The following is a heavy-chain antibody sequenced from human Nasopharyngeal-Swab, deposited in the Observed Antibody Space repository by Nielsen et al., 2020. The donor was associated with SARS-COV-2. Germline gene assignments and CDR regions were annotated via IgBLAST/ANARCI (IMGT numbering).Heavy chain of an antibody. CDR3: ARGHYYDILTGYYSGYYMGV. CDR2: INSDGSTT. V-gene: IGHV3-74*01. J-gene: IGHJ6*03. CDR1: GFTFDDYA. Sequence: GESLKISCAASGFTFDDYAMHWVRQAPGKGLVWVSRINSDGSTTNYADSVKGRFTISRGNAKKTLYLQMNSLRAEDTAVYYCARGHYYDILTGYYSGYYMGVWGKGTTVTVSS. D-gene: IGHD3-9*01.